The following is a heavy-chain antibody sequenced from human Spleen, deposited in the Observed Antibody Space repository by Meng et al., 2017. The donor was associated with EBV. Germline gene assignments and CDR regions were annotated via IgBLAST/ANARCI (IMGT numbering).Heavy chain of an antibody. CDR1: GGSFSGYY. J-gene: IGHJ4*02. Sequence: QVDLPRWGTGLLKPAETLSLTCAVYGGSFSGYYWSWIRQSPGKGLEWIGEIHYRGNTKYNPSLKSRVTISGDTSRNQIFLELTSVTAADTAVYYCARDTEAPGTWFDYWGQGTLVTVSS. CDR2: IHYRGNT. V-gene: IGHV4-34*01. D-gene: IGHD6-13*01. CDR3: ARDTEAPGTWFDY.